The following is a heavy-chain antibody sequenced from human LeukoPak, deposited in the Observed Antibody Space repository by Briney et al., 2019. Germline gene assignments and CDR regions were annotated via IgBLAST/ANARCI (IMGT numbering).Heavy chain of an antibody. V-gene: IGHV4-61*02. CDR3: AKSWGYAANSLHIQH. J-gene: IGHJ1*01. Sequence: KPSETLSLTCTVSGGSISSSSYYWGWIRQPAGKGLEWIGRIYITGSTDYNPSLKSRVTMSVDTSNNQFSLKLTSVTAADTAVYYCAKSWGYAANSLHIQHWGQGARVIVSA. D-gene: IGHD4-23*01. CDR2: IYITGST. CDR1: GGSISSSSYY.